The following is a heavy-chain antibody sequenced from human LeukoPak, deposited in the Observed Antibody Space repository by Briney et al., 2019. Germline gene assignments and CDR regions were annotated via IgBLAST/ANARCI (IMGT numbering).Heavy chain of an antibody. J-gene: IGHJ6*03. Sequence: GTLSLTCAVSGGSISSSNWWSWVRQPPGKGLEWVSAISGSGGSTYYADSVKGRFTISRDNSKNTLYLQMNSLRAEDTAVYYCAKCGYSSSWAPSYYYMDVWGKGTTVTVSS. V-gene: IGHV3-23*01. CDR1: GGSISSSN. D-gene: IGHD6-13*01. CDR3: AKCGYSSSWAPSYYYMDV. CDR2: ISGSGGST.